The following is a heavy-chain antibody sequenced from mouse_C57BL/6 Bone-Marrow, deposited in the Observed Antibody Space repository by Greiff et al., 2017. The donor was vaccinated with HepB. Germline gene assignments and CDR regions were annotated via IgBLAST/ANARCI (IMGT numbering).Heavy chain of an antibody. Sequence: EVKLMESGGGLVKPGGSLKLSCAASGFTFSSYAMSWVRQTPEKRLEWVATISDGGSYTYYPDNVKGRFTISRDNAKNNLYLQMSHLKSEDTAMYYCARVPFTTVVANFDVWGTGTTVTVSS. CDR1: GFTFSSYA. D-gene: IGHD1-1*01. CDR2: ISDGGSYT. J-gene: IGHJ1*03. CDR3: ARVPFTTVVANFDV. V-gene: IGHV5-4*03.